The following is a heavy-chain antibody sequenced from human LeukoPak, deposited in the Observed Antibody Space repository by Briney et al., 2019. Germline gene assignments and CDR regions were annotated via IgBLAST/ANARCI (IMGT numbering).Heavy chain of an antibody. CDR2: IYPGDSDT. CDR3: ARAVGWYYDSSGTLHFDY. CDR1: GYSFTSYW. D-gene: IGHD3-22*01. J-gene: IGHJ4*02. Sequence: GESLKISCKGSGYSFTSYWIGWVRQMPGKGLEWMGIIYPGDSDTRYSPSFQGQVTISADKSISTAYLQWSSLKASDTAMHYCARAVGWYYDSSGTLHFDYWGQGTLVTVSS. V-gene: IGHV5-51*01.